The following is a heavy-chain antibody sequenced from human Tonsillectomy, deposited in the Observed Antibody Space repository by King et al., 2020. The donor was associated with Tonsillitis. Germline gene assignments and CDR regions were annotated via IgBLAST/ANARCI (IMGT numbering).Heavy chain of an antibody. Sequence: VQLVESGGGLVKPGGSLRLSCAASGFTFSDYYMSWIRQAPGKGLEWVSYIISSGSTIYYADSVKGRFTISRDNAKNSLYLQMNSLSAEDTALYYCARTDYFYYYYMDVWGKGTTVTVSS. CDR1: GFTFSDYY. J-gene: IGHJ6*03. V-gene: IGHV3-11*01. CDR2: IISSGSTI. CDR3: ARTDYFYYYYMDV.